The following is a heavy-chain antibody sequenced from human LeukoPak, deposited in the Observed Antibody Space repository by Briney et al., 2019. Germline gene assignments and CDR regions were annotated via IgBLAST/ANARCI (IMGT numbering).Heavy chain of an antibody. D-gene: IGHD5-18*01. CDR2: INAGNGNT. V-gene: IGHV1-3*01. Sequence: ASVKVSCKASGYTFSTYAMHWVRQAPGQRLEWMGWINAGNGNTKYSQKFQGRVILTSDTSASTAYMELSSLRSEDTAVYYCATRYNYNWDFDYWGQGTLVTVSS. CDR3: ATRYNYNWDFDY. J-gene: IGHJ4*02. CDR1: GYTFSTYA.